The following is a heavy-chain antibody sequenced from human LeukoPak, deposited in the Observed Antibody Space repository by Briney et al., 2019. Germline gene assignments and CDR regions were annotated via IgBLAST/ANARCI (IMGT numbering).Heavy chain of an antibody. CDR1: GFTFSSYG. CDR3: ARDDDTTGHYSYFQH. J-gene: IGHJ1*01. Sequence: GRSLRLSCAASGFTFSSYGMHWIRQAPGKGLEWVAVIWSDGYKKYYAESVKGRFTVSRDTSKNTLYLQMDSLRAEDTAVYYCARDDDTTGHYSYFQHWGQRTLVTVSS. CDR2: IWSDGYKK. V-gene: IGHV3-33*01. D-gene: IGHD3-22*01.